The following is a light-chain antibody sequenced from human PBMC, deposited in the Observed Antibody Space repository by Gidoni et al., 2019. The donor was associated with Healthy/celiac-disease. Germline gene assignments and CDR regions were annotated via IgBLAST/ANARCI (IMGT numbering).Light chain of an antibody. Sequence: DIQRTQSPSSLSASVGDRVTITCRESQSIRSYLNWYQQKPGKAPQLLIYAASSLQSGVPSRFSASGSGTDFTLTISSLQPEDFATYYCQQSYSTPWTFGQGTKVEIK. V-gene: IGKV1-39*01. CDR3: QQSYSTPWT. CDR2: AAS. CDR1: QSIRSY. J-gene: IGKJ1*01.